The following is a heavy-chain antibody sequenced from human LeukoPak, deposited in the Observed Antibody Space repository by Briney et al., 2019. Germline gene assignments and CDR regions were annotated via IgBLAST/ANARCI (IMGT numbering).Heavy chain of an antibody. J-gene: IGHJ4*02. CDR3: ARGGGAGRQQLVDYMPPYYFDY. D-gene: IGHD6-13*01. CDR1: GGSISSGDYY. Sequence: SSETLSLTCTVSGGSISSGDYYWSWIRQPPGKGLEWIGYIYYSGSTYYNPSLKSRVTISVDTSKNQFSLKLSSVTAADTAVYYCARGGGAGRQQLVDYMPPYYFDYWGQGTLVTVSS. CDR2: IYYSGST. V-gene: IGHV4-30-4*08.